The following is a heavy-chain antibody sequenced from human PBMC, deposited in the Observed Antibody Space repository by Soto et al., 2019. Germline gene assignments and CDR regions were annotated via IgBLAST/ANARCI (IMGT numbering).Heavy chain of an antibody. J-gene: IGHJ6*01. CDR2: FYWDDDK. Sequence: QITLKESGPTLVKPTQTLTLTCTFSGFSLTTSGVGGGWISQPPGKTLEWLALFYWDDDKRYSPSRKNTLTMTKHTSRNVVVLTIFHLDPVATAPYNCALKTLVPLVMNLWAQGSTITIAS. D-gene: IGHD2-8*02. CDR3: ALKTLVPLVMNL. CDR1: GFSLTTSGVG. V-gene: IGHV2-5*02.